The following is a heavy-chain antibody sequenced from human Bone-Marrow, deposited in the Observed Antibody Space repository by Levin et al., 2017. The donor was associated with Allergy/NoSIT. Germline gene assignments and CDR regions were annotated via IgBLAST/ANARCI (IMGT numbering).Heavy chain of an antibody. V-gene: IGHV3-7*01. CDR1: GFAFSSYW. J-gene: IGHJ4*02. CDR2: IKQDGSII. CDR3: ANSMHYSSPY. Sequence: GESLKISCAASGFAFSSYWMHWVRQAPGKGLEWVANIKQDGSIISYADSVRGRFTISRDNTKNALFLQLNSLRAEDTAIYYCANSMHYSSPYWGQGTLVTVSS. D-gene: IGHD5-18*01.